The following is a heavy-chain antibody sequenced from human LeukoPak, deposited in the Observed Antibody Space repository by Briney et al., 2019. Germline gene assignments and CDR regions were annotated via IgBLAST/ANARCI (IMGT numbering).Heavy chain of an antibody. Sequence: GGSLRLSCAASGFTFSSHWMHWVRQAPGKGLVWVSRINSDGSSTSYADSVKGRFTISRDNAKNTLYLQMNSLRAEDTAVYYCARGVGATLGYNWFDPWGQGTLVTVSS. V-gene: IGHV3-74*01. J-gene: IGHJ5*02. CDR2: INSDGSST. D-gene: IGHD1-26*01. CDR1: GFTFSSHW. CDR3: ARGVGATLGYNWFDP.